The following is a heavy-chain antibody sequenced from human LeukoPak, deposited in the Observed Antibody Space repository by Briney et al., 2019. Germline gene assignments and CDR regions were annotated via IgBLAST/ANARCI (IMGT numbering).Heavy chain of an antibody. V-gene: IGHV4-4*09. CDR1: GGSISSYY. D-gene: IGHD3-3*01. CDR2: IYTSGST. CDR3: ARHYDFWSDFYYMDV. Sequence: SETLSLTCTVSGGSISSYYWSWIRQPPGKGLEWIGYIYTSGSTNYNPSLKSRVTISVDTSKNQFSLKLSSVTAADTAVYYCARHYDFWSDFYYMDVWGKGTTVTVSS. J-gene: IGHJ6*03.